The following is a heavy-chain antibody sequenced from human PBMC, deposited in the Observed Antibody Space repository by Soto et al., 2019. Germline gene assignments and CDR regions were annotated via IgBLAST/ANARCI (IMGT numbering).Heavy chain of an antibody. J-gene: IGHJ3*01. CDR3: VTARWLGSALAFDV. D-gene: IGHD3-9*01. CDR1: RCTLARGY. CDR2: MNPNSGNT. V-gene: IGHV1-8*01. Sequence: GASVTVSCKQSRCTLARGYVSCVRQAPGQGLEWMGWMNPNSGNTGFAQRSQGRVSMTRNTYINTAYMDLSNLTSEDTAVYYCVTARWLGSALAFDVWGQGTKVTVSS.